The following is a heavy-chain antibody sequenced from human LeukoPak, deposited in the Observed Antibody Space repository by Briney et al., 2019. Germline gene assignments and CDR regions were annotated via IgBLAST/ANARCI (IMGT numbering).Heavy chain of an antibody. V-gene: IGHV7-4-1*02. J-gene: IGHJ5*02. CDR1: GYTFTSYA. D-gene: IGHD2-2*01. Sequence: ASVKVSCKASGYTFTSYAMNWVRQAPGQGLEWMGWINTNTGNPTYAQGFTGRFVFSLDTSVSTAYLQISSLKAEDTAVYYCALIVVVPAAMEGRPWGQGTLVTVSS. CDR3: ALIVVVPAAMEGRP. CDR2: INTNTGNP.